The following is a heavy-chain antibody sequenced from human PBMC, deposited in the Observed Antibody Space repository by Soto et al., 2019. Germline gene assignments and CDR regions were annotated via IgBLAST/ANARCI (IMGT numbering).Heavy chain of an antibody. D-gene: IGHD2-21*02. J-gene: IGHJ4*02. CDR1: GFTFSSYS. CDR3: AREGAVVTQNLRCDY. V-gene: IGHV3-48*02. Sequence: GGSLRLSCAASGFTFSSYSMNWVRQAPGKGLEWVSYISSSSSTIYYADSVKGRFAISRDNAKNSLYLQMNSLRDEDTAVYYCAREGAVVTQNLRCDYWGQGTLVTVSS. CDR2: ISSSSSTI.